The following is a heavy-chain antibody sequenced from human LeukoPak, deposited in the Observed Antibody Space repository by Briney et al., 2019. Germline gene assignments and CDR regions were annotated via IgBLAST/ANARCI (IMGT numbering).Heavy chain of an antibody. CDR3: AKADYTTKGLDY. D-gene: IGHD4-11*01. Sequence: GGSLRLSCLISGFTLTNYAIHWVRQAPGKGLEWVAIISYDGNNNYYADSVRGRFTISRDNAKNSLYLQMNSLRAEDTALYYCAKADYTTKGLDYWGQGTLVTVSS. J-gene: IGHJ4*02. CDR2: ISYDGNNN. CDR1: GFTLTNYA. V-gene: IGHV3-30-3*02.